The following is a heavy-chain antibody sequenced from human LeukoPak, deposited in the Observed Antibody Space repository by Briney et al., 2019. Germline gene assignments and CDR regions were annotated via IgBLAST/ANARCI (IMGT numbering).Heavy chain of an antibody. Sequence: SETLSLTCTVSGDSVGNDNYYWGWIRQSPGKGLEWTGYISSSGTTNYNPSLKSRVTMSVDTSKNQFSLKLSSVTAADTAVYYCARGPTLTTDYWGQGTLVTVSS. CDR2: ISSSGTT. V-gene: IGHV4-61*01. CDR3: ARGPTLTTDY. J-gene: IGHJ4*02. CDR1: GDSVGNDNYY. D-gene: IGHD1-1*01.